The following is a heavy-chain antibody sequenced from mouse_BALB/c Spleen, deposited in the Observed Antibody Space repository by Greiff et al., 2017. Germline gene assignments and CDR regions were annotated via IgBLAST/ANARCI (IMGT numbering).Heavy chain of an antibody. Sequence: VQLKQSGPELVRPGVSVKISCKGSGYTFTDYAMHWVKQSHAKSLEWIGVISTYYGNTNYNQKFKGKATMTVDKSSSTAYMELARLTSEDSAIYYCARGGDYIYAMDYWGQGTSVTVSS. CDR2: ISTYYGNT. J-gene: IGHJ4*01. CDR1: GYTFTDYA. V-gene: IGHV1-67*01. D-gene: IGHD2-4*01. CDR3: ARGGDYIYAMDY.